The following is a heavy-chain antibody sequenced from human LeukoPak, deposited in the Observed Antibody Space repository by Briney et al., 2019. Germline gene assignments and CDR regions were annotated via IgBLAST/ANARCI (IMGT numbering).Heavy chain of an antibody. CDR2: ISAYNGNT. CDR3: ARVNGYNYGHDY. CDR1: GYIFMNYG. D-gene: IGHD5-24*01. J-gene: IGHJ4*02. V-gene: IGHV1-18*01. Sequence: ASVKVSCKASGYIFMNYGISWVRQAPGQGLEWMGWISAYNGNTNYAQKFQGRVTMTRDTSTSTVYMELSSLRSEDTAVYYCARVNGYNYGHDYWGQGTLVTVSS.